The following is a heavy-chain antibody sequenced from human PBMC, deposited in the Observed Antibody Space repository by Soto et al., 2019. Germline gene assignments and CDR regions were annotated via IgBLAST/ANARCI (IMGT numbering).Heavy chain of an antibody. CDR1: GFTFSSYA. CDR3: AKEGRGHRVRVHYYYYGMDV. J-gene: IGHJ6*02. D-gene: IGHD3-10*02. CDR2: ISGSGGST. V-gene: IGHV3-23*01. Sequence: GSLRLSCAASGFTFSSYAMSWVRQAPGKGLEWVSAISGSGGSTYYADSVKGRFTISRDNSKNTLYLQMNGLRAEDTAVYYCAKEGRGHRVRVHYYYYGMDVWGQGTTVTVSS.